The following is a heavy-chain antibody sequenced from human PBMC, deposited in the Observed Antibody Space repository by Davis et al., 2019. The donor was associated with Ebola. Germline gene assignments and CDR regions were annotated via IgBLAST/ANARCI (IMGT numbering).Heavy chain of an antibody. J-gene: IGHJ2*01. D-gene: IGHD1-26*01. V-gene: IGHV4-39*01. CDR3: ARRGILYWYFDL. CDR1: GGSISSTSYY. CDR2: IYYSGST. Sequence: MPGGSLRLSCAVSGGSISSTSYYWGWIRQPPGKGLEWIGSIYYSGSTYYNPSLKSRVTISIDTSKNQFSLKLSSVTAADTAVYYCARRGILYWYFDLWGRGTLVTVSS.